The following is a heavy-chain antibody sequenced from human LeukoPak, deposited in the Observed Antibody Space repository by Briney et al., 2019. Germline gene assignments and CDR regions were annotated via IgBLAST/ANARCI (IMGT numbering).Heavy chain of an antibody. CDR1: GGSISSYY. CDR2: IYYSGST. V-gene: IGHV4-59*01. CDR3: ARGLYTMVRGVIPSDGFGMDV. Sequence: SETLSLTCTVSGGSISSYYWSWIRQPPGKGLEWIGYIYYSGSTNYNPSLKSRVTISVDTSKNQFSLKLSSVTAADTAVYYCARGLYTMVRGVIPSDGFGMDVWGQGTTVTVSS. D-gene: IGHD3-10*01. J-gene: IGHJ6*02.